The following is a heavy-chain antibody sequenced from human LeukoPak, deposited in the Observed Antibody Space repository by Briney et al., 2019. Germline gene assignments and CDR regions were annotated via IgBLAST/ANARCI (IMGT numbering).Heavy chain of an antibody. J-gene: IGHJ4*02. Sequence: PSETLSLTCSVSGGSLSSYYWNWIRQPPGKGLQWIGYTHYSGSTNYNPSLKSRVSISVDTSKNQFSLKLSSVTAADTALYYCARGNAYNWRFDFWGQGTLVTVSS. CDR1: GGSLSSYY. CDR2: THYSGST. CDR3: ARGNAYNWRFDF. D-gene: IGHD1-1*01. V-gene: IGHV4-59*01.